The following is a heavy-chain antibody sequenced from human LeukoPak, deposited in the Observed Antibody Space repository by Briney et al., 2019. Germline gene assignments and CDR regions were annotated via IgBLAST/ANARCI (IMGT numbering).Heavy chain of an antibody. J-gene: IGHJ3*02. CDR2: ISGSGGST. Sequence: GSLRLSCTASGFTFSNAWTSWVRQAPGKGLEWVSAISGSGGSTYYADSVKGRFTISRDNSKNTLYLQMNSLRAEDTAVYYCADTKDYYDSLLSFDIWGQGTMVTVSS. CDR1: GFTFSNAW. D-gene: IGHD3-22*01. V-gene: IGHV3-23*01. CDR3: ADTKDYYDSLLSFDI.